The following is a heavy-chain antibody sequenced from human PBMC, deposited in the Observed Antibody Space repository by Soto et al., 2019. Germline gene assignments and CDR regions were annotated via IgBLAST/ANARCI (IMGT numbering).Heavy chain of an antibody. CDR2: IEPSGGKT. J-gene: IGHJ4*02. V-gene: IGHV1-46*01. CDR1: GYTFTRDQ. Sequence: GASVKVSCKASGYTFTRDQIHWVRQAPGQGLEWMGMIEPSGGKTNYAQKFQGRVTLTRDTSTSTAYMALSSLRSEDTAIYFCGRDTDLTLMTTLDYWGQGTPVTVSS. D-gene: IGHD4-17*01. CDR3: GRDTDLTLMTTLDY.